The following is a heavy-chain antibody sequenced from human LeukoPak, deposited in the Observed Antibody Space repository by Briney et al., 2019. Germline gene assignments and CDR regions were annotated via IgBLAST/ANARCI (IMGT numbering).Heavy chain of an antibody. CDR3: SRGPGFRDSDIVGATTIVY. J-gene: IGHJ4*02. D-gene: IGHD1-26*01. V-gene: IGHV1-2*02. CDR2: INPNSGGT. CDR1: GYTFTGYY. Sequence: GASVKVSCKASGYTFTGYYMPWVRQAPGQGLEWMGWINPNSGGTNYAQKFQGRVTMTSDSSMSTANMERSRLRSDDTAVYYCSRGPGFRDSDIVGATTIVYWCQGTLLSVAS.